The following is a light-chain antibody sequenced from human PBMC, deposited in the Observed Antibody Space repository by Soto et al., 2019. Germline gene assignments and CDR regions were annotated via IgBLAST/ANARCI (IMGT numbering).Light chain of an antibody. Sequence: DIVMTQTPLSSPVTLGQPASISCRSSQSLVHSDGNTYLSWLHQRPGQPPRLLIYKISNRFSWVPDRFSGSGAGTDFTLKISRVEAEDVGVYYCTQETHFPRTFGQGTKVEIK. CDR1: QSLVHSDGNTY. CDR2: KIS. CDR3: TQETHFPRT. V-gene: IGKV2-24*01. J-gene: IGKJ1*01.